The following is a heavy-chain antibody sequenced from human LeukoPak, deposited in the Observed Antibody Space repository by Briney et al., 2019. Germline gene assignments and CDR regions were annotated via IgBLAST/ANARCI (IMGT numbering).Heavy chain of an antibody. D-gene: IGHD3-10*01. J-gene: IGHJ3*02. Sequence: PGGSLRLSCAASGFTLSTYGMHWVRQAPGKGLEWVAVISYDGSNKYYADSVKGRFTISRDNSKNTLYLQMTSLRAEDTAVYYCAKDRGEGSEAFDIWGQGTMVTVSS. CDR2: ISYDGSNK. CDR3: AKDRGEGSEAFDI. CDR1: GFTLSTYG. V-gene: IGHV3-30*18.